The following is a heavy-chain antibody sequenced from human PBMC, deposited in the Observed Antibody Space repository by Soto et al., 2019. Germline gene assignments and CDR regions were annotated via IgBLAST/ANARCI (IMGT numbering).Heavy chain of an antibody. CDR1: GYTFTSYG. Sequence: ASVKVSCKASGYTFTSYGISWVRQAPGQGLEWMGWISAYNGNTNYAQKLQGRVTMTTDTSTSTAYMELRSLRAEDTAVYYCARVEEDYIWGSYRSRALYYFDYWGQGTLVTVSS. CDR2: ISAYNGNT. CDR3: ARVEEDYIWGSYRSRALYYFDY. J-gene: IGHJ4*02. V-gene: IGHV1-18*01. D-gene: IGHD3-16*02.